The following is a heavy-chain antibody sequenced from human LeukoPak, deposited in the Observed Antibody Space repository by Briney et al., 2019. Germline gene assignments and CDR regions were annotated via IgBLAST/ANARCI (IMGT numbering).Heavy chain of an antibody. D-gene: IGHD3-10*01. CDR2: IYHSGGEI. CDR3: ARVSKPGWFDYYYMDV. V-gene: IGHV3-23*01. CDR1: GFTFSTFA. Sequence: GGSLRLSCAASGFTFSTFALIWVRQPPGKGLEWVSSIYHSGGEIHYADSVRGRFTISRDNSKNTLYLQMDNLRFEDTAVYYCARVSKPGWFDYYYMDVWGKGTTVIVSS. J-gene: IGHJ6*03.